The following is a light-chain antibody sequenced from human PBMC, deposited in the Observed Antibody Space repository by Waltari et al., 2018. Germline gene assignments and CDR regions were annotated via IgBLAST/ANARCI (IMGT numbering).Light chain of an antibody. V-gene: IGKV2-28*01. Sequence: DIVMTQSPLSLPVTPGEPASISCRSSQSLLHSNGYNYLDWYLQKPGQSPQLLIYLGSNRASGVPDRFSGSGSGTDVTLKINRVEAEDVGVYYCMQALQTPVTFGQGTKVEIK. CDR1: QSLLHSNGYNY. J-gene: IGKJ1*01. CDR3: MQALQTPVT. CDR2: LGS.